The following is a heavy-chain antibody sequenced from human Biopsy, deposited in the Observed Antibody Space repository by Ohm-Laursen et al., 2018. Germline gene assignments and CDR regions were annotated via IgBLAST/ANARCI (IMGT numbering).Heavy chain of an antibody. Sequence: SQTLSLTCSVSGGLNSNYYWSWVRQSAGKGLEWIGRLYTSGDTNYNPSLKSRISVSEDTSRRQFSLRLTSVTAADTAVYYCATGPKRLTGTSCFESWGRGILVTVSS. D-gene: IGHD1-7*01. V-gene: IGHV4-4*07. J-gene: IGHJ4*02. CDR2: LYTSGDT. CDR1: GGLNSNYY. CDR3: ATGPKRLTGTSCFES.